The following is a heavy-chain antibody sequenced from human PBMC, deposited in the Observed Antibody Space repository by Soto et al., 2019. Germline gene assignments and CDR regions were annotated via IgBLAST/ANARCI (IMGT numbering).Heavy chain of an antibody. Sequence: EVKLLESGGGLVQPGGSLRLSCAASGFTFSTDAMRWVRQAPVKGLEWVSAISGSGGSTYYADSVKGRFTISRDNSKNTLYPQMNSLRAEDTAVYYCARRGSGSYYDYWGQGTLVTVSS. D-gene: IGHD1-26*01. CDR1: GFTFSTDA. J-gene: IGHJ4*02. V-gene: IGHV3-23*01. CDR2: ISGSGGST. CDR3: ARRGSGSYYDY.